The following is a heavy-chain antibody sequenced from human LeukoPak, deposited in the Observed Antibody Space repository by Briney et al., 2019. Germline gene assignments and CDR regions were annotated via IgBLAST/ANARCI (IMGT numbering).Heavy chain of an antibody. Sequence: GASVKVSCKASGGTFSSYAISWVRQAPGQGLEWMGGIIPIFGTANYAQKFQGRVTITADESTSTAYMELSSLRSEDTAVYYCASVPYGSGSYYFDYWRQGTLVTVSS. D-gene: IGHD3-10*01. CDR3: ASVPYGSGSYYFDY. J-gene: IGHJ4*02. V-gene: IGHV1-69*13. CDR1: GGTFSSYA. CDR2: IIPIFGTA.